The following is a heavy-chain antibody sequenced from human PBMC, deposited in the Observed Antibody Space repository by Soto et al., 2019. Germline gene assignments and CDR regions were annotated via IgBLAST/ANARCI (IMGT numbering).Heavy chain of an antibody. D-gene: IGHD3-10*01. CDR3: ARTYYYGSGSNTFYYYYYYMDV. Sequence: PSETLSLTCTVSGGSISSYYWSGIRQPTGKGLEWIGYIYYSGSTNYNPSLKSRVTISVDTSKNQFSLKLSSVTAADTAVYYCARTYYYGSGSNTFYYYYYYMDVWGKGTTVTVSS. CDR2: IYYSGST. J-gene: IGHJ6*03. V-gene: IGHV4-59*01. CDR1: GGSISSYY.